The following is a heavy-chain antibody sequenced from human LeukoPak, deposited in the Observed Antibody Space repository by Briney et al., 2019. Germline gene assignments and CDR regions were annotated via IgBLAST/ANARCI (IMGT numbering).Heavy chain of an antibody. J-gene: IGHJ4*02. Sequence: GRSLRLSCAASGFTFRDYGMHWVRQAPGMGLEWVALIWYDGTTKDYADSVKGRFTISRDNSKNTLYLQMNSLRAEDTAVYYRAKDATPRNSIWDYFDCWGQGTLLTISS. CDR2: IWYDGTTK. D-gene: IGHD1-14*01. CDR1: GFTFRDYG. V-gene: IGHV3-33*06. CDR3: AKDATPRNSIWDYFDC.